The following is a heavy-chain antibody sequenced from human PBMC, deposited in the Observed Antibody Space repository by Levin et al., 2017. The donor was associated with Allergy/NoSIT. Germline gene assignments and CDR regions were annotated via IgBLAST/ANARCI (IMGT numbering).Heavy chain of an antibody. CDR3: ARMTYSSSWHIDY. CDR2: IYVSGGA. D-gene: IGHD2-2*01. CDR1: GDSIRSYY. J-gene: IGHJ4*02. Sequence: PSETLSLTCSVSGDSIRSYYLAWIRQPAGAGLEWIGHIYVSGGANYNPSLNSRVTMSGDASRKEFSLKLSSVTAADTAMYYCARMTYSSSWHIDYWGQGALVTVSS. V-gene: IGHV4-4*07.